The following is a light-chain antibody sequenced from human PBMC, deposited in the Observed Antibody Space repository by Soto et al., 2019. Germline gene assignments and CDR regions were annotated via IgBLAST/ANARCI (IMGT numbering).Light chain of an antibody. V-gene: IGKV3-15*01. CDR1: QSVSIN. CDR3: HQYNSWPLT. J-gene: IGKJ1*01. Sequence: EIVMTQSPATLSVPLRERATLSCRASQSVSINLAWYQQKPGQAPRLVIYDTSTRATGIPARLSGSGSGTEFTLTISSLQSEDFAIYYCHQYNSWPLTFGQGTKVDI. CDR2: DTS.